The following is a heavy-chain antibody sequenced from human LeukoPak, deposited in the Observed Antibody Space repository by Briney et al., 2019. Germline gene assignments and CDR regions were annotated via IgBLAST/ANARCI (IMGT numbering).Heavy chain of an antibody. Sequence: GGSLRLSCAASGFTFSSYWMHWVRQAPGKGLVWVSRISGDGTTTNYADSVKGRFTITRDNARNSLFLQMNSLRAEDTAVYYCAREDGYCSGGNCYSYFDSWGQGTLVTVSS. V-gene: IGHV3-74*01. J-gene: IGHJ4*02. D-gene: IGHD2-15*01. CDR1: GFTFSSYW. CDR3: AREDGYCSGGNCYSYFDS. CDR2: ISGDGTTT.